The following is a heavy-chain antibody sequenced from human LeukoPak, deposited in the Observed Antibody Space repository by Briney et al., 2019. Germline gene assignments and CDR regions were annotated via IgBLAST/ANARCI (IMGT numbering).Heavy chain of an antibody. V-gene: IGHV3-9*01. Sequence: GGPLRLSCAPSGFTFDYYAMHWARQAPGKGLEWVSGISWNSGSIGYADSVKGRFTISRDNAKNSLYLQMNSLRAEDTALYYCAKDHHLYSSSSLFGYWGQGTLVTVSS. CDR1: GFTFDYYA. J-gene: IGHJ4*02. D-gene: IGHD6-6*01. CDR3: AKDHHLYSSSSLFGY. CDR2: ISWNSGSI.